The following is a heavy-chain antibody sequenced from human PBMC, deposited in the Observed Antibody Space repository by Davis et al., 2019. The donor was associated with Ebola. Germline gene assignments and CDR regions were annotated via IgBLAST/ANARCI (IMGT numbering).Heavy chain of an antibody. J-gene: IGHJ5*02. D-gene: IGHD3-3*01. Sequence: GESLKISCAASGFTFSSYAMSWVRQAPGKGLEWVGRIKSKTDGGTTDYAAPVKGRFTISRDDSKNTLYLQMNSLKTEDTAVYYCTTQGTIFGVRGFKFDPWGQGTLVTVSS. V-gene: IGHV3-15*01. CDR2: IKSKTDGGTT. CDR1: GFTFSSYA. CDR3: TTQGTIFGVRGFKFDP.